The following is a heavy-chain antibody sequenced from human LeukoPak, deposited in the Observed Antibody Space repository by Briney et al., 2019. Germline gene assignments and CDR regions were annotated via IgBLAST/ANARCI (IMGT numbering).Heavy chain of an antibody. J-gene: IGHJ3*02. CDR1: GGSISSGSYY. V-gene: IGHV4-61*02. D-gene: IGHD4-17*01. Sequence: PSQTLSLTCTVSGGSISSGSYYWSWIRQPAGKGLEWIGRISTSGSTIYNPPLKSRVTISADTSKNQFSPTLSSVTAADTAVYYCATDDYGDYNRAFDIWGQGTMVTVSS. CDR3: ATDDYGDYNRAFDI. CDR2: ISTSGST.